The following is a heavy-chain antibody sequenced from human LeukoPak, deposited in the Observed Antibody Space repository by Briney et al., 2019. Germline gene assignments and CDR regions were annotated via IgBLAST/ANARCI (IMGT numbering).Heavy chain of an antibody. V-gene: IGHV3-30*18. CDR3: AKKHPGGIIESPDY. Sequence: GGSLRLSCAASGFTFSSYWMSWVRQAPGKGLEWVAVISSDGSNKDYGDSVKGRFTISRDNFKNTLYLQMNNLTPEDTAVYYCAKKHPGGIIESPDYWGQGTLVIVSS. D-gene: IGHD3-16*02. J-gene: IGHJ4*02. CDR1: GFTFSSYW. CDR2: ISSDGSNK.